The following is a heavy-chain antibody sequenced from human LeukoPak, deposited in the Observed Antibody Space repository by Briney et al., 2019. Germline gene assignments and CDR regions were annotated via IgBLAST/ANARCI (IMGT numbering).Heavy chain of an antibody. Sequence: GSSVKVSCKTSGGTFTSYAITWVRQAPGQGLEWMGKIIPISGTTNYAQKFQGRVTFTADESTSTAYMELSSLRSEDTPLYYCARKLRLGGNWFDPWGQGTLVTVSS. V-gene: IGHV1-69*15. D-gene: IGHD1-26*01. CDR2: IIPISGTT. J-gene: IGHJ5*02. CDR1: GGTFTSYA. CDR3: ARKLRLGGNWFDP.